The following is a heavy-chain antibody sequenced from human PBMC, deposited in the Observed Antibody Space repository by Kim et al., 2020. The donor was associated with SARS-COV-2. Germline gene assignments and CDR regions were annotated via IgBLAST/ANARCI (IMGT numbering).Heavy chain of an antibody. V-gene: IGHV3-23*01. J-gene: IGHJ6*02. CDR3: AGRRGSIYAMDV. CDR2: T. Sequence: TYYADYVKGRLTISRDNSKNTLYVQMNSLRAEDTAVYYCAGRRGSIYAMDVWGQGTTVTVSS. D-gene: IGHD5-12*01.